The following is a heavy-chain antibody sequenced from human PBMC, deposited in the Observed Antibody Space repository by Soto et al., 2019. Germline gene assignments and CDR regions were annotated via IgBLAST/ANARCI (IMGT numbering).Heavy chain of an antibody. V-gene: IGHV4-30-4*01. CDR2: IYYSGST. Sequence: PSETLSLTCTVSGGSISSGDYYWSWIRQPPGKGLEWIGYIYYSGSTYYNPSLKSRVTISVDTSKNQFSLKLSSVTAADTAVYYCVRAAASSSRYLTGWFNWFDPWGQGTLVTVSS. J-gene: IGHJ5*02. D-gene: IGHD6-13*01. CDR1: GGSISSGDYY. CDR3: VRAAASSSRYLTGWFNWFDP.